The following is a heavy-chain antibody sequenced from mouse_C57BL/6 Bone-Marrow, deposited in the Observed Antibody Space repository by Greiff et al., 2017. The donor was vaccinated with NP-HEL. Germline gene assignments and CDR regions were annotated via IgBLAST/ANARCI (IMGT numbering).Heavy chain of an antibody. V-gene: IGHV5-4*03. J-gene: IGHJ3*01. CDR1: GFTFSSYA. CDR2: ISDGGSYT. D-gene: IGHD2-1*01. Sequence: EVMLVESGGGLVKPGGSLKLSCAASGFTFSSYAMSWVRQTPGKRLEWVATISDGGSYTYYPDNVKGRFTLSRDNAKNNLYLKMSHLKSEDTAMYYCASDSLYQGFAYWGQGTLVTVSA. CDR3: ASDSLYQGFAY.